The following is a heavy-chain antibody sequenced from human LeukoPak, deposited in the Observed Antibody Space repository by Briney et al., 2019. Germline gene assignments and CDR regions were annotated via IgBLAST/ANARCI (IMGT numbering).Heavy chain of an antibody. Sequence: GGSLRLSCAASGFTFSTYWMSWVRQAPGKGLVWVSRINSDGSSTSYADSVKGRFTISRDNAKNTLYLQMNSLRAEDTAVYYCARLGSQGGVAALDYWGQGTLVTVSS. V-gene: IGHV3-74*01. J-gene: IGHJ4*02. CDR2: INSDGSST. CDR1: GFTFSTYW. CDR3: ARLGSQGGVAALDY. D-gene: IGHD6-25*01.